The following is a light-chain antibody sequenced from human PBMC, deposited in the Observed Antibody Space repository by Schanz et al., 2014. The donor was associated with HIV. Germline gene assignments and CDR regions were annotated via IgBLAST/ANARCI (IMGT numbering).Light chain of an antibody. Sequence: QSALTQPASVSGSPGQSITISCTGTSSDVGGYNYVPWYQQHPGKAPKLMIYEVSKRPSGVPDRFSGSKSGNTASLTISGLQAEDEADYYCSSYAGSNNFGVFGGGTKLTVL. CDR3: SSYAGSNNFGV. J-gene: IGLJ3*02. CDR1: SSDVGGYNY. V-gene: IGLV2-8*01. CDR2: EVS.